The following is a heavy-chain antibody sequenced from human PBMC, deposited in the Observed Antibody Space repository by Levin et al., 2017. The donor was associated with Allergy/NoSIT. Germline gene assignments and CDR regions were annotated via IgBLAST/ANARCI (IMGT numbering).Heavy chain of an antibody. V-gene: IGHV4-59*01. D-gene: IGHD3-10*01. J-gene: IGHJ6*02. CDR1: GDSISGSY. CDR2: IYYSGST. CDR3: ARDRIIMLRGDTYYYGMDV. Sequence: SRTLSLPCTVSGDSISGSYWSWIRPAPGKGLEWIGHIYYSGSTNYNPSFKSRTTLSVDMSRNQFSVKLSSVTSGDTDVYYCARDRIIMLRGDTYYYGMDVWGQGTTVTVSS.